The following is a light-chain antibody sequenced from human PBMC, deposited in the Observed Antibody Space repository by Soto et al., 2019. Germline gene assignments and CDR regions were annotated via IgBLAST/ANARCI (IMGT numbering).Light chain of an antibody. Sequence: EIVMTQSPATLSVSPGERATLSCRASQSVSSNLAWYQQKPGHAPRLLIYGASTRATGIPARFSGSGSGTEFTRTISSLQSEYFAVYYCQQYNNWPPRYTFGQVTKVDIK. CDR3: QQYNNWPPRYT. CDR1: QSVSSN. J-gene: IGKJ2*01. V-gene: IGKV3-15*01. CDR2: GAS.